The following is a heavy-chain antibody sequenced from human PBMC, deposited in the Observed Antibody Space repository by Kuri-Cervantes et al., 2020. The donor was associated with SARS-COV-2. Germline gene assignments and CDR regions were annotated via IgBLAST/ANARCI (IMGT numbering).Heavy chain of an antibody. CDR3: ARDSITMVQGVTSDAFDI. Sequence: GGSLRLSCAASGFTFSSFPMSWVRQAPGKGLEWVSGISGSGANTHYADSVKGRFTISRDNAKNSLYLQMNSLRAEDTAVYYCARDSITMVQGVTSDAFDIWGQGTMVTVSS. CDR1: GFTFSSFP. J-gene: IGHJ3*02. D-gene: IGHD3-10*01. CDR2: ISGSGANT. V-gene: IGHV3-23*01.